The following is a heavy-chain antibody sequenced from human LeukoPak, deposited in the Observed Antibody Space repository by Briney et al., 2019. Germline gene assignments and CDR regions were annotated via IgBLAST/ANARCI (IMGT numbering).Heavy chain of an antibody. V-gene: IGHV3-9*01. CDR2: ISWNGGGM. D-gene: IGHD6-6*01. Sequence: PGGSLRLSCVASGFTFTDHPMNWVRQAPGKGLEWVSGISWNGGGMGYAVSVKGRSTISRDNAKNSLYLQMNSLRDEDTALYYCAKDITGGRSSPYFDSWGQGTLVTVSS. J-gene: IGHJ4*02. CDR3: AKDITGGRSSPYFDS. CDR1: GFTFTDHP.